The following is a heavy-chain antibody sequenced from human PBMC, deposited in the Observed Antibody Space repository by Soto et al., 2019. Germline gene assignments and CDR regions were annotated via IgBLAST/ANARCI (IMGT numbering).Heavy chain of an antibody. Sequence: QVQLVQSGAEVKKPGASVKVSCKASGYTFTSYAMHWVRQAPGQRLEWMGWINAGNGNTKYSQKFQGRVTITRDTSASTAYMELSSLRSEDTAVYYCALYMEGDISPGISYYMDVWGKGTTVTVSS. J-gene: IGHJ6*03. CDR3: ALYMEGDISPGISYYMDV. CDR2: INAGNGNT. CDR1: GYTFTSYA. D-gene: IGHD5-12*01. V-gene: IGHV1-3*01.